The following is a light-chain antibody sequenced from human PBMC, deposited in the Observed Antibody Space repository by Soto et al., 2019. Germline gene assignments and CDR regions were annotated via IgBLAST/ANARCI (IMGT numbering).Light chain of an antibody. J-gene: IGLJ2*01. CDR2: STT. V-gene: IGLV7-43*01. Sequence: QTVVTQEPSLTVSPGGTVTLTCASSTGAVTSGYYPNWFQQKPGQPPRALIYSTTYKHSWTPARFSGSLLGGKAALTLSGVQPEDEADYDCLLFYGDGVVFGGGTKLTVL. CDR1: TGAVTSGYY. CDR3: LLFYGDGVV.